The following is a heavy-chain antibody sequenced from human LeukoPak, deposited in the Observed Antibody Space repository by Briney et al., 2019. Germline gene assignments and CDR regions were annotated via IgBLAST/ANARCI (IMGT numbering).Heavy chain of an antibody. CDR1: GGTFSSYA. CDR3: ARGGTPDACDI. J-gene: IGHJ3*02. D-gene: IGHD3-16*01. CDR2: TATTNDHT. Sequence: ASVKVSCKASGGTFSSYAISWVRQAPGQGLEWMGWTATTNDHTNFAQKFQGRVTMTADTSTSTAYMELRSLRSDDTALYYCARGGTPDACDIWGQGTMVTVSS. V-gene: IGHV1-18*01.